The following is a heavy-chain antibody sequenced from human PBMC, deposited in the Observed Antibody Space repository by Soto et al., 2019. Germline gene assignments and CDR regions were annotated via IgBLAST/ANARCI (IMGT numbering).Heavy chain of an antibody. J-gene: IGHJ6*02. Sequence: GEALKISCKGSGYSFTSYWIGWVLQIPGKXLEWMGIIYHGESDTRHSPQFKGQVTLSEDKSISTAYLKWSSLKDSENATYYCAKCSGGSCGEYYYYGMDVWGQGTTVTVS. V-gene: IGHV5-51*01. CDR1: GYSFTSYW. CDR2: IYHGESDT. D-gene: IGHD2-15*01. CDR3: AKCSGGSCGEYYYYGMDV.